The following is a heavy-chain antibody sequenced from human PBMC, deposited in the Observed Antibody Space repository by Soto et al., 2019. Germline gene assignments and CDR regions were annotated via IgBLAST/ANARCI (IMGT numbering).Heavy chain of an antibody. CDR3: ANLYGDFPNY. CDR1: GFTFSGYG. V-gene: IGHV3-30*18. Sequence: QVQLVESGGGVVQPGRSLRLSCAASGFTFSGYGMHWVRQAPGKGLEWLAVISYDGSNKYYVDSVKGRFTISRDNSKNILYLQMNSLRAEDTAGYFCANLYGDFPNYWGQGTLVTVSS. CDR2: ISYDGSNK. J-gene: IGHJ4*02. D-gene: IGHD4-17*01.